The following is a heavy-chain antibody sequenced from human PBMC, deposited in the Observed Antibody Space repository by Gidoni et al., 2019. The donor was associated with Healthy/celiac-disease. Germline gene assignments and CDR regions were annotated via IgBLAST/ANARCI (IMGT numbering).Heavy chain of an antibody. Sequence: QVQLQESGPGLVKPSETLSLTCTVSGGSISSYYWSWIRHPPGKGLEWIGYIYYSGSTNYNPSLKSRVTISVDTSKNQFSLKLSSVTAADTAVYYCARDRALFDYWGQGTLVTVSS. CDR1: GGSISSYY. CDR2: IYYSGST. J-gene: IGHJ4*02. V-gene: IGHV4-59*01. CDR3: ARDRALFDY.